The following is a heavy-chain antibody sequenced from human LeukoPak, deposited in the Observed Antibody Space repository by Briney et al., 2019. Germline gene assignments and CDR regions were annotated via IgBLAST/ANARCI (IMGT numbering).Heavy chain of an antibody. Sequence: GGSLRLSCAASGFNFSIYAMSWVRQAPGRGLQWVSGISASDATTYYADSVKGRFTISRDNSKNTLYLQMNSLRAEDTAVYYCARVRYYDGSVVTRKRSYYFDYWGQGTLVTVSS. CDR1: GFNFSIYA. CDR3: ARVRYYDGSVVTRKRSYYFDY. CDR2: ISASDATT. D-gene: IGHD3-22*01. J-gene: IGHJ4*02. V-gene: IGHV3-23*01.